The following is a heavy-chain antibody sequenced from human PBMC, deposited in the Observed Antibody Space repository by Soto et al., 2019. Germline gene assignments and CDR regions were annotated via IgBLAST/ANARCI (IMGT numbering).Heavy chain of an antibody. D-gene: IGHD5-18*01. V-gene: IGHV1-69*06. CDR2: IIPIFGTA. CDR3: ASRIIQLWLEGYYYGMDV. J-gene: IGHJ6*02. CDR1: GGTFSSYA. Sequence: GASVKVSCKASGGTFSSYAISWVRQAPGQGLEWMGGIIPIFGTANYAQKFQGRVTITADKSTSTAYMELSSLRSEDTAVYYCASRIIQLWLEGYYYGMDVWGQGTTVTVSS.